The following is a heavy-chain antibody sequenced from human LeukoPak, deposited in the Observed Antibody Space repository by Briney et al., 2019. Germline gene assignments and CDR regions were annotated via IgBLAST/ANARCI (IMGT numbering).Heavy chain of an antibody. Sequence: SETLSLTCTVSGGSISSSSYYWGWIRQPPGKGLEWIGNVYYSGSTYYNPSLKSRVTISVDTSKNQFSLKLSSVTAADTALYYCARGFYGGNEALGYSYYGMDVWGQGTTVTVSS. CDR3: ARGFYGGNEALGYSYYGMDV. D-gene: IGHD4-23*01. CDR1: GGSISSSSYY. V-gene: IGHV4-39*01. J-gene: IGHJ6*02. CDR2: VYYSGST.